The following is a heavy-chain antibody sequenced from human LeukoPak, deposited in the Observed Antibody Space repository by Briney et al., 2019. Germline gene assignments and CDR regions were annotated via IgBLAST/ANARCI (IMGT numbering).Heavy chain of an antibody. CDR3: ARTPGMVVVKTFYCMDI. CDR1: GYTFTSDG. CDR2: IGTYKGNT. Sequence: ASVKVSCKTSGYTFTSDGISWVRQVPGQGLEWIGWIGTYKGNTNYAQMFQGRVTMTTDTSTSTAYMELKNLRSDDTAVYYCARTPGMVVVKTFYCMDIWGQGTTVTVSS. J-gene: IGHJ6*02. D-gene: IGHD3-22*01. V-gene: IGHV1-18*01.